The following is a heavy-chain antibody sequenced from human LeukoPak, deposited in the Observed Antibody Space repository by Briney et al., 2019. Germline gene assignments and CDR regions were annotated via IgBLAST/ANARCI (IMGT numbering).Heavy chain of an antibody. CDR2: TSHRGST. Sequence: ASETLSLTCTVSGGSISSTNWWSWVRQSPGKGLEWIGETSHRGSTNYNPSLKSRVTISVDKSKNQFSLKLSSVTAADTAVYYCARNAAHEYYFDYWGQGTLVTVSS. CDR1: GGSISSTNW. CDR3: ARNAAHEYYFDY. D-gene: IGHD2-15*01. V-gene: IGHV4-4*02. J-gene: IGHJ4*02.